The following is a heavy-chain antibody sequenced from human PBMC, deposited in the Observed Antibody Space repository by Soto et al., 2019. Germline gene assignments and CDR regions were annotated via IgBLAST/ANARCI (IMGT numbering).Heavy chain of an antibody. CDR3: AKGTYYDGSGSSSYYGMDV. CDR2: ISVIGCIT. J-gene: IGHJ6*02. CDR1: GCTFSSYA. D-gene: IGHD3-10*01. Sequence: TGGSLRLSWAASGCTFSSYAMSWVRQAPGKGLEWVSAISVIGCITYYADSLKGRFTISRDNSKNTVYPQMNSLRAEDTAVYYCAKGTYYDGSGSSSYYGMDVWGQGPTVTVS. V-gene: IGHV3-23*01.